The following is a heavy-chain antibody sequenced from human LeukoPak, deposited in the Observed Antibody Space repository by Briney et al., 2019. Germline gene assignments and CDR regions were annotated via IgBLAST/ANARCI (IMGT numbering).Heavy chain of an antibody. V-gene: IGHV4-59*01. CDR3: AREGPTTVTTFNWFDP. J-gene: IGHJ5*02. D-gene: IGHD4-11*01. CDR2: IYYSGST. Sequence: SETLSLTCTVSGGSISSYYSSWIRQPPGKGLEWIGYIYYSGSTNYNPSLKSRVTISVDTSKNQFSLKLSSVTAADTAVYYCAREGPTTVTTFNWFDPWGQGTLVTVSS. CDR1: GGSISSYY.